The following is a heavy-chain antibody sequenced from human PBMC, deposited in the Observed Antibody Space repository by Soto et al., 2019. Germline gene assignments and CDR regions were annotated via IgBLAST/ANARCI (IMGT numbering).Heavy chain of an antibody. V-gene: IGHV1-2*02. D-gene: IGHD6-19*01. CDR3: ASDNSSDCSFDY. CDR1: GYTFTGYD. CDR2: INPNSGGT. Sequence: ASVKVSCQASGYTFTGYDLHWVRQAPGQGLEWMEWINPNSGGTNYAQKFQGRVTMTRDTSISTAYMELSRLRSDDTAVYYCASDNSSDCSFDYWGQGLLVTVS. J-gene: IGHJ4*02.